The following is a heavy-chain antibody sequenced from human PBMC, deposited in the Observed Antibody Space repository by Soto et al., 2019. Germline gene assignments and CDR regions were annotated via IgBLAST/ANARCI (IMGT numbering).Heavy chain of an antibody. CDR2: ISGGGGST. D-gene: IGHD2-8*01. V-gene: IGHV3-23*01. CDR3: AKAGHCTNGVCYTQCFFDY. CDR1: GFTFSSYA. J-gene: IGHJ4*02. Sequence: GGSLRLSCAASGFTFSSYAMSWVRQAPGKGLEWVSAISGGGGSTYYADSVKGRFTISRDNSKNTLYLQMNSLRAEDTAVYYCAKAGHCTNGVCYTQCFFDYWGQGTLVTVSS.